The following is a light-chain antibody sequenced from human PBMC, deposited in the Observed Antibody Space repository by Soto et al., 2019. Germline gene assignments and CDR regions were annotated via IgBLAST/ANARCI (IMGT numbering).Light chain of an antibody. CDR3: EQYNIWART. V-gene: IGKV3-15*01. Sequence: DIGMTQSPPSLSASAGERATISCRASQSVSSNLDWYQQKPGRAPQLLIYGASSMQTGIPARFSGSGSGTDFTLTISSLQPEDFAIYYCEQYNIWARTLGQGTQLEIK. J-gene: IGKJ2*02. CDR1: QSVSSN. CDR2: GAS.